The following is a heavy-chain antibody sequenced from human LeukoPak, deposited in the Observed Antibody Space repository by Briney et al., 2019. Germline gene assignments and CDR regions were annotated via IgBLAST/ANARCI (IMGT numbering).Heavy chain of an antibody. J-gene: IGHJ6*02. Sequence: PSETLSLTCAVYGGSFSGYYWSWIRQPPGKGLEWIGEINHSGSTNYNPSLKSRVTISVDTSKNQFSLKLSSVTAADTAVYYCARERRAAADGSYYYYYYGMDVWGQGTTVTVSS. D-gene: IGHD6-13*01. CDR3: ARERRAAADGSYYYYYYGMDV. V-gene: IGHV4-34*01. CDR2: INHSGST. CDR1: GGSFSGYY.